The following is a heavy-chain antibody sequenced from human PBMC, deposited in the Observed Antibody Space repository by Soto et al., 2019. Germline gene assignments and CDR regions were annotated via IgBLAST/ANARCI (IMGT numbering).Heavy chain of an antibody. V-gene: IGHV1-3*01. CDR3: ARSSPIDIVVVPAAMVYGGWFDP. CDR2: INAGNGNT. Sequence: ASVKVSCKASGYTFTSYAMHWVRQAPGQRLEWMGWINAGNGNTKYSQKFQGRVTITRDTSASTAYMELSSLRSEDAAVYYCARSSPIDIVVVPAAMVYGGWFDPWGQGTLVTVSS. CDR1: GYTFTSYA. J-gene: IGHJ5*02. D-gene: IGHD2-2*01.